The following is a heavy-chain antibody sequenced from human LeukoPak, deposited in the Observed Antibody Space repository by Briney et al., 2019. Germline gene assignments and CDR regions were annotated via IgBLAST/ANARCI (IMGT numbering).Heavy chain of an antibody. CDR2: INQDGSVI. CDR1: GVYW. D-gene: IGHD2-8*02. Sequence: GGSLRLSCAVSGVYWMSWVRQAPGKGLEWVANINQDGSVIYYVDSVEGRFTISRDNAKNSLYLQMNSLRAEDTGVYYCATSSGAPGNMWGQGTLVTVSS. CDR3: ATSSGAPGNM. J-gene: IGHJ4*02. V-gene: IGHV3-7*01.